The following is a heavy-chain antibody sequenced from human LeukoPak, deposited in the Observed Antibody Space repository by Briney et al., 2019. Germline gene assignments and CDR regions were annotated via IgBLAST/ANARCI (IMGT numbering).Heavy chain of an antibody. D-gene: IGHD3-16*02. CDR1: GGSTSSYY. CDR3: AKQGRQIPFGGVFAIAPFDI. CDR2: IYYSVRT. Sequence: KPSQTLSLTCTVSGGSTSSYYWSWIRQPPGKGLEWIGYIYYSVRTNYNPTLKSRVTISVSTSKNQVSLNLSSVTAADTALDYCAKQGRQIPFGGVFAIAPFDIWGQGTMVTVSS. J-gene: IGHJ3*02. V-gene: IGHV4-59*08.